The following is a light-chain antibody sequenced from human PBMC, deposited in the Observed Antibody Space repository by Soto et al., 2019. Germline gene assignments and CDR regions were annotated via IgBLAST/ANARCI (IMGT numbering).Light chain of an antibody. J-gene: IGLJ2*01. V-gene: IGLV1-40*01. CDR1: SSNIGAGYD. CDR2: GNS. Sequence: QSVLTQPPSVSGAPGQRVTISCTGSSSNIGAGYDVHWYQQLPGRAPKLLIYGNSNRPSGVPDRFSGSKSGTSASLAITGLLAEDEADYYCQSSDSSLSGYVVFGGGTKLTVL. CDR3: QSSDSSLSGYVV.